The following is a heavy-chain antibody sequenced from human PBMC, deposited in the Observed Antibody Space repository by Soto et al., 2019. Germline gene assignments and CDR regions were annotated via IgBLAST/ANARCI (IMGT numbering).Heavy chain of an antibody. CDR2: IYADGAT. CDR1: GFTVSSSS. J-gene: IGHJ4*02. V-gene: IGHV3-53*01. CDR3: ARDDSFLGAPFHY. Sequence: RLSCAASGFTVSSSSMSWVRQAPGKGLEWVSLIYADGATYYGDSVKGRFTISRDTSKNTLSLQMTSLRADDTAVYYCARDDSFLGAPFHYWGQGTLVTVSS. D-gene: IGHD3-16*01.